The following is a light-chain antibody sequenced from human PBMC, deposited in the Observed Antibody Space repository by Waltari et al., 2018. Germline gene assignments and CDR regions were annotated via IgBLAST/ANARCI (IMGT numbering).Light chain of an antibody. CDR1: SSDVGGYNY. V-gene: IGLV2-14*03. J-gene: IGLJ2*01. CDR2: DVN. Sequence: QSALTQPASVSGSPGQSITIPCTGSSSDVGGYNYVSWYQQHPGKAPKLMIYDVNKWPSGVSNRFSGSKSGNTAFLTISGLQAEDEADYYCSSYTSTPYTGSDSHVVFGGGTKLTVL. CDR3: SSYTSTPYTGSDSHVV.